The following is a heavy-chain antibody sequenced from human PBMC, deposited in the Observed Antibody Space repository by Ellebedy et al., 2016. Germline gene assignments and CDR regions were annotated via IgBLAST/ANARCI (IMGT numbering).Heavy chain of an antibody. V-gene: IGHV4-59*01. CDR3: ARESGVSSGYSLDY. CDR2: IYYSGST. CDR1: GGSISSYY. Sequence: SETLSLTCTVSGGSISSYYWSWIRQPPGKGLEWIGYIYYSGSTDYNPSLKSRVTISVDTSKKQFSLKLSSVTAADTAVYYCARESGVSSGYSLDYWGQGTLVTVSS. D-gene: IGHD3-22*01. J-gene: IGHJ4*02.